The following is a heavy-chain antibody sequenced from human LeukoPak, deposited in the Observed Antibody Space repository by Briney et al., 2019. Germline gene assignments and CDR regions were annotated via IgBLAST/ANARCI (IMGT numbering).Heavy chain of an antibody. CDR2: ISYDESDK. CDR3: AKGVVAATNAAYYGMDV. V-gene: IGHV3-30*18. J-gene: IGHJ6*02. CDR1: GFIFSNYG. Sequence: GGSLRLSCAASGFIFSNYGMHWVRQAPGKGLEWVAVISYDESDKYYADSVKGRFTISRDNSKNTLYLQMNGLRPEDTAVYYCAKGVVAATNAAYYGMDVWGQGTTVTVSS. D-gene: IGHD2-15*01.